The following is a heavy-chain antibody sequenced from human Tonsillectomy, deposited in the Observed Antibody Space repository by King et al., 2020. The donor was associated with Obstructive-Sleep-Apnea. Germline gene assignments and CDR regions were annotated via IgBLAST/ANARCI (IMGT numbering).Heavy chain of an antibody. D-gene: IGHD2-21*02. CDR3: ARLAYCGADCLGYFHQ. CDR2: IYPGDSDT. Sequence: QLVQSGAEVKKPGESLKISCKGSGYSFTSYWIGWVRQMPGKGLEWMVIIYPGDSDTRYSPSFKGQVTISADKSISTAYLQWRSLKASDTAMYYCARLAYCGADCLGYFHQWGQGTLVTVSS. CDR1: GYSFTSYW. J-gene: IGHJ1*01. V-gene: IGHV5-51*01.